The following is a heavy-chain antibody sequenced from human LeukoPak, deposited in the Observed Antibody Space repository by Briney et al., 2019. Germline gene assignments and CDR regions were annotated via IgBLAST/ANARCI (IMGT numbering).Heavy chain of an antibody. V-gene: IGHV3-7*03. CDR3: ARDSGRFYIDY. J-gene: IGHJ4*02. Sequence: GGSLRLSCAASGFTFSHYWMTWVRQAPGKGLEWVANIKQDGSEKYSVDSLKGRFTISRDNAKNSLYLQINSLRADDTAIYYCARDSGRFYIDYWGQGTLVTVSS. D-gene: IGHD1-26*01. CDR1: GFTFSHYW. CDR2: IKQDGSEK.